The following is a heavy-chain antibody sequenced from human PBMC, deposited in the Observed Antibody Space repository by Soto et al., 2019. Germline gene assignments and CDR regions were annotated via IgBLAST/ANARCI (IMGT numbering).Heavy chain of an antibody. CDR1: GFSFSSYG. V-gene: IGHV3-33*01. CDR3: ARDPYFSSPNCFDP. J-gene: IGHJ5*02. D-gene: IGHD3-10*01. Sequence: GGSLRLSCAASGFSFSSYGMHWVRQAPGKGLEWVAFIWNDGNNKYYADSVKGRFTISRDNSKNTLYLQMNNLRAEDTAVYYCARDPYFSSPNCFDPWGQGTLVTVSS. CDR2: IWNDGNNK.